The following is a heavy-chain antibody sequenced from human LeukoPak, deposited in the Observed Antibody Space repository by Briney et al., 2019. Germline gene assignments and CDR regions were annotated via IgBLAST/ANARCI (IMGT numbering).Heavy chain of an antibody. V-gene: IGHV3-21*01. J-gene: IGHJ6*02. Sequence: KSGGSLRLSCAASGFTFSAYYMAWLRQAPGKGLEWVSSISSSSSYIYYADSVKGRFTISRDNAKNSLYLQMNSLRAEDTAVYYCAREDVSSSWSLDYYYGMDVWGQGTTVTVSS. CDR1: GFTFSAYY. CDR2: ISSSSSYI. D-gene: IGHD6-13*01. CDR3: AREDVSSSWSLDYYYGMDV.